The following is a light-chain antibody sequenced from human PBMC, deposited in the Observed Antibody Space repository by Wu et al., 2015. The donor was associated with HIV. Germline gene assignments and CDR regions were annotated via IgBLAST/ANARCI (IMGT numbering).Light chain of an antibody. CDR1: QTVDTY. CDR3: QQRFHWPPT. J-gene: IGKJ1*01. Sequence: IVLTQSPATLSLSPGERATLSCRASQTVDTYLAWYQQKSGQAPRLLIYDASIRATGIPVRFSGSGTGTDFSLTISSLEPEDFAIYYCQQRFHWPPTFGQGTKVELK. V-gene: IGKV3-11*01. CDR2: DAS.